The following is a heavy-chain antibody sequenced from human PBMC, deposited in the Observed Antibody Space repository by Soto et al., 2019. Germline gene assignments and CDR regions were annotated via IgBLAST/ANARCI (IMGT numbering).Heavy chain of an antibody. V-gene: IGHV1-3*04. CDR2: INTGTDNT. D-gene: IGHD7-27*01. CDR1: GYTFTYHI. J-gene: IGHJ4*02. CDR3: ATQVGLGTIDY. Sequence: QVQLVQSGAEVKRPGASVKVSCTASGYTFTYHIVHWIRQAPGQRLEWMGWINTGTDNTKYSQKFQGRVTITRDTSASTAYMELSSLRSEDTAVYYCATQVGLGTIDYWGQGTLVTVPS.